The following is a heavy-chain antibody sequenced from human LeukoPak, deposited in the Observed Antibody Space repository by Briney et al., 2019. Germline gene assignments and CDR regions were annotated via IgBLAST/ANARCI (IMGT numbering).Heavy chain of an antibody. D-gene: IGHD2-21*02. CDR2: IYYSGST. Sequence: SETLSLTCTVSGGSISSYYWGWIRQPPGKGLEWIGYIYYSGSTNYNPSLKSRVTISVDTSKNQFSLKLSSVTAADTAVYYCARGQYCGGDCYLAFGWFDPWGQGTLVTVSS. CDR1: GGSISSYY. CDR3: ARGQYCGGDCYLAFGWFDP. J-gene: IGHJ5*02. V-gene: IGHV4-59*01.